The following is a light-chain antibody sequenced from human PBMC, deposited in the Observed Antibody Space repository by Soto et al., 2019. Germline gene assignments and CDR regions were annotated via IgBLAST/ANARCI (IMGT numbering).Light chain of an antibody. J-gene: IGKJ1*01. CDR1: QSISMW. V-gene: IGKV1-5*03. CDR3: QEYNSDSRT. Sequence: IQMTQSPSTLSASVGDRVTITCRASQSISMWLDWYQQKPGRAPKLLIYRSSNLETGVPSRFSGAGSGTEFTLTISSLQPDDIGTYFCQEYNSDSRTFGQGTKVEIK. CDR2: RSS.